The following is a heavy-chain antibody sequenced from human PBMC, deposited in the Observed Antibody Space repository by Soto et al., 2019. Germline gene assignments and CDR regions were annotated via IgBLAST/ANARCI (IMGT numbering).Heavy chain of an antibody. CDR3: AKDRGSVEMATGIFDP. J-gene: IGHJ5*02. D-gene: IGHD3-10*01. Sequence: PGGSLRLSCAASGFTFSSYAMSWVRQAPGKGLEWVSAISGSGGSTYYADSVKGRFTISRDNSKNTLYLQMNSLRAEDTAVYYCAKDRGSVEMATGIFDPWGQGTLVTVSS. CDR1: GFTFSSYA. V-gene: IGHV3-23*01. CDR2: ISGSGGST.